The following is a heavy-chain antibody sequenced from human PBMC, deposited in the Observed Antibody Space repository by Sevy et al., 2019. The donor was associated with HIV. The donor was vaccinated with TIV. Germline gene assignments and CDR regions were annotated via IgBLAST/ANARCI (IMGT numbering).Heavy chain of an antibody. Sequence: GGSLRLSCAASGFTFSSYAMSWVRQAPGKGLEWVSAISGSGGSTYYADSVKGRFTISRDNSKNTLYLQMNSLRAEDXXXXXXXXXXXXXXXXXXXXXYGMDVWGQGTTVTVSS. J-gene: IGHJ6*02. CDR2: ISGSGGST. V-gene: IGHV3-23*01. CDR1: GFTFSSYA. CDR3: XXXXXXXXXXXXXXXYGMDV.